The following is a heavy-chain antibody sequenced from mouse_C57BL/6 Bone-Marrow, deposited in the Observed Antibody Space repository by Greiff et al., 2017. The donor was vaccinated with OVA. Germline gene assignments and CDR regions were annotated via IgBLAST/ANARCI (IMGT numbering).Heavy chain of an antibody. V-gene: IGHV1-80*01. CDR1: GYAFSNYW. CDR2: IYPGDGDI. Sequence: VKLQESGAELVKPGASVKISCKASGYAFSNYWMNWVKQRTGKGLEWIGQIYPGDGDINYNGKFKGKATLTSDNSSSTAYMQFSSRTAEDSAVYVCARGAYWGQGTTLTVSS. J-gene: IGHJ2*01. CDR3: ARGAY.